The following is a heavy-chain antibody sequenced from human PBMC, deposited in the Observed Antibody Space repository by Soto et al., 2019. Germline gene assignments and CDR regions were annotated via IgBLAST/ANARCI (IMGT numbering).Heavy chain of an antibody. Sequence: SETLSLTCTISGGSISSYYWSWIRQPPGKGLEWIGYIYYSGSTNHNPSLKSRVTISLDTSKTQFSLTLTSVTAADTAVYYCARSSTPRGGFEIWGQGTMVTVSS. CDR3: ARSSTPRGGFEI. D-gene: IGHD2-15*01. CDR1: GGSISSYY. J-gene: IGHJ3*02. V-gene: IGHV4-59*01. CDR2: IYYSGST.